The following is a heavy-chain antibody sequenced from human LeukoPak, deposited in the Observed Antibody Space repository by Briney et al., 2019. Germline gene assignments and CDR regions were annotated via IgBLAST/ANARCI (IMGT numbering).Heavy chain of an antibody. CDR2: IYYSGST. CDR3: AREVGYSNYFDY. CDR1: GDSIRSDY. J-gene: IGHJ4*02. Sequence: SETLSLTCTVSGDSIRSDYWSWIRQPPGKGLGWIGYIYYSGSTNYNPSLKSRVTISVDTSKNQFSLKLSSVTAADKAVYYCAREVGYSNYFDYWGQGTLVTVSS. D-gene: IGHD2-15*01. V-gene: IGHV4-59*01.